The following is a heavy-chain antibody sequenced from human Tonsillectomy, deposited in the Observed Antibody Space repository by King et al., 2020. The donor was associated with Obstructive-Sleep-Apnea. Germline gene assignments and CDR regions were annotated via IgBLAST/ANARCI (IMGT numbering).Heavy chain of an antibody. V-gene: IGHV3-74*01. Sequence: VQLVESGGGLVRPGESLRLSCVVSGFNFRNHWMHWGRQAPGKGLVWVSRVNGDGGTATYADAVRGRFTISRDNAKNTFYLQLDSLGAEDAAVYYCARGVQDTSDYFAFWGRGALVTVSP. J-gene: IGHJ2*01. CDR3: ARGVQDTSDYFAF. D-gene: IGHD3-9*01. CDR2: VNGDGGTA. CDR1: GFNFRNHW.